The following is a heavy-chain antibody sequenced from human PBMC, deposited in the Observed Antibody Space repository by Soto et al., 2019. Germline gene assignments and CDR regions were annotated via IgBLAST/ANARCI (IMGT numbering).Heavy chain of an antibody. CDR2: IWNDGTNK. J-gene: IGHJ4*02. D-gene: IGHD6-19*01. CDR1: GATFSNYG. Sequence: PGGCLIRSGGASGATFSNYGMHWVRQAPGKGLEWVALIWNDGTNKYYADSVKGRFSISRDNSKNTLYLQMSSLRAEDTAVYYCARAPRVAGDYYFDYWGQGTPVTVSS. V-gene: IGHV3-33*01. CDR3: ARAPRVAGDYYFDY.